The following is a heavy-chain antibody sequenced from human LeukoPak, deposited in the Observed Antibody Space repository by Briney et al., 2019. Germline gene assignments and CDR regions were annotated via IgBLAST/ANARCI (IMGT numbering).Heavy chain of an antibody. CDR1: GFMFDDYA. CDR3: AIATYYYDSSGYSFDY. J-gene: IGHJ4*02. V-gene: IGHV3-9*01. CDR2: ISWNSGSI. D-gene: IGHD3-22*01. Sequence: AGGSLRLSCAASGFMFDDYAMHWVRQAPGKGLEWVSGISWNSGSIGYADSVKGRFTISRDNAKNSLYLQMNSLRAEDTALYYCAIATYYYDSSGYSFDYWGQGTLVTVSS.